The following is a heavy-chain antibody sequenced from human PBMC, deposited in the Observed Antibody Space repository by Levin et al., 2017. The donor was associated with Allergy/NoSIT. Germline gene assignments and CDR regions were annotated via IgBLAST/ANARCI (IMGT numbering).Heavy chain of an antibody. CDR2: ISGSGGST. V-gene: IGHV3-23*01. D-gene: IGHD1-26*01. Sequence: GGSLRLSCAASGFTFSSYAMSWVRQAPGKGLEWVSAISGSGGSTYYADSVKGRFTISRDNSKNTLYLQMNSLRAEDTAVYYCAKDYSGSYHTDGMDGWGQGTTVTVSS. CDR3: AKDYSGSYHTDGMDG. CDR1: GFTFSSYA. J-gene: IGHJ6*02.